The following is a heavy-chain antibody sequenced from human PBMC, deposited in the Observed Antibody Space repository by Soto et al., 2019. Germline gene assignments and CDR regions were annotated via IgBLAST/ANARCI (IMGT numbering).Heavy chain of an antibody. Sequence: SETLSLTCTVSGGSISSSSHYWGWIRQPPGKGLQWIGTFYYTGSTYYNPSLKSRVTISADSSKNQFSLKLSSVTAADTAVYYCANPSSSSSTHDYWGQGTLVTVSS. D-gene: IGHD6-6*01. CDR2: FYYTGST. CDR1: GGSISSSSHY. CDR3: ANPSSSSSTHDY. V-gene: IGHV4-39*01. J-gene: IGHJ4*02.